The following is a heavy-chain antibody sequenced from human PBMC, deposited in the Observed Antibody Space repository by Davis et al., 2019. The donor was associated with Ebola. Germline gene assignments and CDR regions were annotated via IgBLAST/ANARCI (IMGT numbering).Heavy chain of an antibody. V-gene: IGHV1-18*01. CDR3: ARRDYGDYGAF. D-gene: IGHD4-17*01. CDR2: FSAFGGNT. CDR1: GYTLTSYG. Sequence: AASVKVSCKASGYTLTSYGISWVRQAPGQGLEWMGWFSAFGGNTNYAQKLQGRVTMTTDTSTSTAYMELRSLRSDDTAVYYCARRDYGDYGAFWGQGTLVTVSS. J-gene: IGHJ4*02.